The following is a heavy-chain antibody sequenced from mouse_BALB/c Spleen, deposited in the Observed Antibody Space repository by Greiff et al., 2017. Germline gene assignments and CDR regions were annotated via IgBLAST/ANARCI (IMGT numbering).Heavy chain of an antibody. J-gene: IGHJ2*01. CDR1: GYAFSSYW. CDR2: IYPGDGDT. CDR3: ASYGSSPFDY. D-gene: IGHD1-1*01. Sequence: QVQLKESGAELVRPGSSVKISCKASGYAFSSYWMNWVKQRPGQGLEWIGQIYPGDGDTNYNGKFKGKATLTADKSSSTAYMQLSSLTSEDSAVYFCASYGSSPFDYWGQGTTLTVSS. V-gene: IGHV1-80*01.